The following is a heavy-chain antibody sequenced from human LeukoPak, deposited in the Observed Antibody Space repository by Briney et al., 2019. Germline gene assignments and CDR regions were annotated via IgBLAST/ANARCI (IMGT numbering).Heavy chain of an antibody. V-gene: IGHV3-30*18. D-gene: IGHD5-24*01. Sequence: GRSLRLSCAASGFTFNSYGMHWVRQAPGKGLEWVAVISYDGSNKYYADSVKGRFTISRDNSKNTLYLQMNSLRAEDTAVYYCAKGSSVEGYFDYWGQGTLVTVSS. CDR1: GFTFNSYG. J-gene: IGHJ4*02. CDR2: ISYDGSNK. CDR3: AKGSSVEGYFDY.